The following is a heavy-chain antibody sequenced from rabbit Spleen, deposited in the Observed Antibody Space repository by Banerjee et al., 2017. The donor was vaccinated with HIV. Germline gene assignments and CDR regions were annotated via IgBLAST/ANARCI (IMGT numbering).Heavy chain of an antibody. V-gene: IGHV1S45*01. CDR1: GLDFSSSYW. D-gene: IGHD6-1*01. J-gene: IGHJ4*01. Sequence: QEQLVESRGGLVTPGGSLTLTCTASGLDFSSSYWICWVRQAPGKGLEWIASIFIGSSGYTYYASWAKGRFTISKTSSTTVTLEMTSLTAADTATYFCARGAATVYRFNLWGPGTLVTV. CDR2: IFIGSSGYT. CDR3: ARGAATVYRFNL.